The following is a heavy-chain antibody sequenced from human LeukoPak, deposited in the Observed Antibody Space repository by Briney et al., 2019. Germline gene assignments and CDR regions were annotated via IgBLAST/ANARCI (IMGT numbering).Heavy chain of an antibody. J-gene: IGHJ6*02. CDR1: GFTFSSYA. CDR2: INHSGST. Sequence: GSLRLSCAASGFTFSSYAMSWVRQAPGKGLEWIGEINHSGSTNYNPSLKSRVTISVDTSKNQFSLKLSSVTAADTAVYYCARALQTTTKYGMDVWGQGTTVTVSS. CDR3: ARALQTTTKYGMDV. D-gene: IGHD1-1*01. V-gene: IGHV4-34*01.